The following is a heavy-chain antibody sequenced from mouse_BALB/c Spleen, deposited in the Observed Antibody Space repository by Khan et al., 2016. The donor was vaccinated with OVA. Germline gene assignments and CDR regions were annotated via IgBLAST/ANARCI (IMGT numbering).Heavy chain of an antibody. J-gene: IGHJ2*01. D-gene: IGHD1-2*01. CDR1: GYSITSGYG. Sequence: EVKLLESGPGLVKPSQSLSLTCTVTGYSITSGYGWNWIRQFPGNKLEWMGYISYSGSTNYNPSLKIRISTTRDTSKNQFFLQLNSVTTEDTATYYCARTARIKYWGQGTTLTVSS. CDR2: ISYSGST. CDR3: ARTARIKY. V-gene: IGHV3-2*02.